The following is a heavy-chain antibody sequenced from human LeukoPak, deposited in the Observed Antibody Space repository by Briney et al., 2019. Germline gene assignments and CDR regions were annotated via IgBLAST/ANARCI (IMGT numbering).Heavy chain of an antibody. J-gene: IGHJ5*02. V-gene: IGHV4-34*01. CDR3: ARLTYSNNWYFRRGLDNWFDP. CDR2: INHSGSA. CDR1: GGSFSRYY. Sequence: SETLSLTCAVYGGSFSRYYWTWIRQPPGKGLEWIGEINHSGSANYNPSLKSRVTISVDASKSQFSLRLSSVTAADTAVYCCARLTYSNNWYFRRGLDNWFDPWGQGTLVTVSS. D-gene: IGHD6-13*01.